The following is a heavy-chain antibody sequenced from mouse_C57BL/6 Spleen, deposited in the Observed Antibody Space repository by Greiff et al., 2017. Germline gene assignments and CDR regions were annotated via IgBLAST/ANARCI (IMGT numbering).Heavy chain of an antibody. Sequence: QVQLQQSGAELVMPGASVKLSCKASGYTFTSYWMHWVKQRPGQGLEWIGEIDPSDSYTNYNQKFKGKSTLTVDKSSSTAYMQLSSLTSEDSAVXYCARSDNYYGSSYGYFDYWGQGTTLTVSS. CDR1: GYTFTSYW. CDR2: IDPSDSYT. D-gene: IGHD1-1*01. J-gene: IGHJ2*01. V-gene: IGHV1-69*01. CDR3: ARSDNYYGSSYGYFDY.